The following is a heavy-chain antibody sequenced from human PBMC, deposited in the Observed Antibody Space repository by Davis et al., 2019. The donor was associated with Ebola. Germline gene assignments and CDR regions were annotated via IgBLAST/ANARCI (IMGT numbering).Heavy chain of an antibody. CDR1: GYSFSDYT. CDR3: ARVVNEVYFDY. V-gene: IGHV1-18*04. CDR2: ISTKNDNT. D-gene: IGHD2-8*01. J-gene: IGHJ4*02. Sequence: ASVKVSCKASGYSFSDYTFSWVRQAPGQGLEWMGWISTKNDNTNYVQKLQGRVTMTTETSTNTAYMELRSLRSDDTAVYYCARVVNEVYFDYWGRGTLVTVSS.